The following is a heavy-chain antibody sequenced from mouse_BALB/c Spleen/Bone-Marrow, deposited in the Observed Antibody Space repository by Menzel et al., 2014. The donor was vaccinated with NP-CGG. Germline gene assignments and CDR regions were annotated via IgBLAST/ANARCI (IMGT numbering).Heavy chain of an antibody. D-gene: IGHD1-1*01. J-gene: IGHJ4*01. Sequence: EVQLVESGGGLVQPGGSLRLSCATPGFTFSDFYMEWVRQPPGKRLEWIAASRNKANDYTTEYSASVKGRFIVSRDTSQSILYLQMNALRAEDTAIYYRARDYYYGAMDYWGQGTSVTVSS. CDR3: ARDYYYGAMDY. V-gene: IGHV7-1*02. CDR2: SRNKANDYTT. CDR1: GFTFSDFY.